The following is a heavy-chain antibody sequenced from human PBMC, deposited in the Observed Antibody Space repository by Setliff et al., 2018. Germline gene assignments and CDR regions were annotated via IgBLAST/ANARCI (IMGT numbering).Heavy chain of an antibody. J-gene: IGHJ4*02. CDR2: INTNTGNP. CDR1: GYTFTVYT. Sequence: GASVKVSCKVSGYTFTVYTMNWVRQAPGQGLEWMGWINTNTGNPMYAQGFTGRFVFSLDTSVSTAYLQISSLKAEDTAVYYCARAWYYNFWSGSQIEYWGQGTLVTAPQ. CDR3: ARAWYYNFWSGSQIEY. D-gene: IGHD3-3*01. V-gene: IGHV7-4-1*02.